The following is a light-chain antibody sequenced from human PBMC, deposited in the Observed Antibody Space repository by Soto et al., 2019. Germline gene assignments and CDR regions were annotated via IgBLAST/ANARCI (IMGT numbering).Light chain of an antibody. CDR1: SSDVGGYNY. V-gene: IGLV2-14*01. Sequence: QSVLTQPASVSGSPGQSITISCTGTSSDVGGYNYVSWYQQHPGKAPKLMIYEVSNRPSGVSNRFSGSKSGNTASLTISGLQADDEADYYCSSFTANSPLYVFATGTKVTVL. CDR3: SSFTANSPLYV. J-gene: IGLJ1*01. CDR2: EVS.